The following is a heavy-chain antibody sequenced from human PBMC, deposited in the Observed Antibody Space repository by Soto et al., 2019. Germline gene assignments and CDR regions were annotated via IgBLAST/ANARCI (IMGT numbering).Heavy chain of an antibody. J-gene: IGHJ5*02. CDR1: GGSISSGGYY. D-gene: IGHD2-2*01. Sequence: SETLSLTCTVSGGSISSGGYYWSWIRQHPGKGLEWIGYIYYSGSTYYNPSLKSRVTISVDTSKNQFSLKLSSVTAADTAVYYCARASSTSPNWFDPWGQGTLVTSPQ. CDR2: IYYSGST. V-gene: IGHV4-31*03. CDR3: ARASSTSPNWFDP.